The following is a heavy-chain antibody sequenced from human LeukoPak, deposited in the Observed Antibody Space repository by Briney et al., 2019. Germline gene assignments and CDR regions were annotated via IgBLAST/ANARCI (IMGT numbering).Heavy chain of an antibody. J-gene: IGHJ4*02. CDR2: IYYSGST. CDR1: GGSISSSSYY. D-gene: IGHD6-19*01. V-gene: IGHV4-39*07. Sequence: PSETLSLTCTVSGGSISSSSYYWGWIRQPPGKGLEWIGSIYYSGSTYYNPSLKSRVTISVDTSKNQFSLKLSSVTAVDTAVYYCARTPAGLASYFDYWGQGTLVTVSS. CDR3: ARTPAGLASYFDY.